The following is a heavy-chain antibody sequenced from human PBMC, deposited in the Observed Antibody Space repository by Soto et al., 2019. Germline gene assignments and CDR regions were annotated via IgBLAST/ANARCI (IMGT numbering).Heavy chain of an antibody. CDR3: ARGSFGALGV. V-gene: IGHV4-59*01. CDR1: GGSISSYY. J-gene: IGHJ6*02. CDR2: IYYSGST. D-gene: IGHD3-10*01. Sequence: QVQLQESGPGLVKPSETLSLTCTVSGGSISSYYWSWIRHPPGKGLEWIGYIYYSGSTNYNPSLKSRVTISVDTSKNQFSLKLSSVTAADTAVYYCARGSFGALGVWGQGTTVTVSS.